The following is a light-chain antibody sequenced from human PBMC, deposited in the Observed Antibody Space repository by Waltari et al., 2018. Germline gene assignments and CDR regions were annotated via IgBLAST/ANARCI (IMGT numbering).Light chain of an antibody. CDR3: QQYGSSPPD. Sequence: EIVLTQSPGTLSLSPGERATLPCRASQGVSSTNLAWYQQKPGRPPRLLIYGASSRATGIPDRFSGSGSGTDFTLTISRLEPEDFAVYYCQQYGSSPPDFGGGTKVEIK. CDR2: GAS. J-gene: IGKJ4*01. V-gene: IGKV3-20*01. CDR1: QGVSSTN.